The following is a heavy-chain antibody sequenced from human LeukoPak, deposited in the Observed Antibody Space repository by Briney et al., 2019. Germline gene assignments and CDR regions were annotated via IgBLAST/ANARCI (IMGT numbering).Heavy chain of an antibody. V-gene: IGHV4-59*08. D-gene: IGHD4-11*01. CDR1: GGSISSYY. Sequence: MTSETLSLTCTVSGGSISSYYWSWIRQPPGKGLEWIGYIYYSGSTNYNPSLKSRVTISVDTSKNQFSLKLSSVTAADTAVYYCARTTVTTWDYYYYGMDVWGQGTTVTVSS. J-gene: IGHJ6*02. CDR2: IYYSGST. CDR3: ARTTVTTWDYYYYGMDV.